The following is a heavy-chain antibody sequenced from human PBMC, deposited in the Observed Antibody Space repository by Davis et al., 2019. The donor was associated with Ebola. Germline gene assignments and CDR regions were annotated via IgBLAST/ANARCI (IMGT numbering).Heavy chain of an antibody. CDR3: ARDSNGYTYGRLGY. V-gene: IGHV3-9*01. Sequence: SLKISCAASGFNFNDYSMHWVRQGAGKGLEWVSAISWNSGNIAYADSVKGRFTISRDNAKSFLYLQMDSLTPGDTAFYYCARDSNGYTYGRLGYWGQGTLVTVSS. CDR1: GFNFNDYS. J-gene: IGHJ4*02. D-gene: IGHD5-18*01. CDR2: ISWNSGNI.